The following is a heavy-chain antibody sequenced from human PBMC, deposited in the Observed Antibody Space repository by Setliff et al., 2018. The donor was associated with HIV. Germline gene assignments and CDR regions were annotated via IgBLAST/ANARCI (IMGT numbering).Heavy chain of an antibody. D-gene: IGHD6-13*01. Sequence: SETLSLTCAVYGPSFSGYYWNWIRQFPGKSLEWIGEINHSGTTNYSPSFKSRLNISVDVSKNQFSLRLASLSAADTAAYFCARGESFGAAPGTGRFRFWGQGTLVTVSS. CDR3: ARGESFGAAPGTGRFRF. CDR2: INHSGTT. V-gene: IGHV4-34*01. CDR1: GPSFSGYY. J-gene: IGHJ4*02.